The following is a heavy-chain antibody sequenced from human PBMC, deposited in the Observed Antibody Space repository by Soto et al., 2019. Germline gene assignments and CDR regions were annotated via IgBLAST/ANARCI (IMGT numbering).Heavy chain of an antibody. CDR2: IYYSGST. V-gene: IGHV4-31*03. D-gene: IGHD2-15*01. J-gene: IGHJ6*03. CDR3: AREGCRGGSCQNLPPRYYYYYYMDV. CDR1: GGSISSGGYY. Sequence: QVQLQESGPGLVKPSQTLSLTCTVSGGSISSGGYYWSWIRQHPGKGLEWIGYIYYSGSTYYNPSLKSRVTISVEPSKTQFSLKLSSVTAAETAVYYCAREGCRGGSCQNLPPRYYYYYYMDVWGKGTRSPSP.